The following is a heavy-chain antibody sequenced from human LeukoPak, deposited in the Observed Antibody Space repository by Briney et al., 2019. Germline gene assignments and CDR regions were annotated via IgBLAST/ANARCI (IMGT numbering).Heavy chain of an antibody. CDR1: GGSISSGDYY. V-gene: IGHV4-30-4*01. D-gene: IGHD5-12*01. CDR2: IYYSGST. J-gene: IGHJ3*02. Sequence: PSQTLSLTCTVSGGSISSGDYYWSWIRQPPGKGLEWIGYIYYSGSTYYNPSLKSRVTISVDTSKNQFSLKLSSVTAADTAVYYCAREVATDNGASDIWGQGTMVTVSS. CDR3: AREVATDNGASDI.